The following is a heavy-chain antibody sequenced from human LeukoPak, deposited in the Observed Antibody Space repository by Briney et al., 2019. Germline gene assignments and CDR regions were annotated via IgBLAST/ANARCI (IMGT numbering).Heavy chain of an antibody. J-gene: IGHJ4*02. CDR1: GGSISSSFY. Sequence: PSETLSLTCTVSGGSISSSFYWGWIRQPPGKGLEWIGSIYHSGSTSYNPSLKSRVTISVDTSKNQFSLKLSSVTAAATAVYYCARHSGPYSSSWFDYWGQGTLVTDSS. CDR3: ARHSGPYSSSWFDY. CDR2: IYHSGST. D-gene: IGHD6-13*01. V-gene: IGHV4-39*01.